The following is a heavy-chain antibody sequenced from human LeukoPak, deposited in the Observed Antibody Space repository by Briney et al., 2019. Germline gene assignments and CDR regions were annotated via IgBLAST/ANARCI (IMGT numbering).Heavy chain of an antibody. Sequence: SETLSLTCTVSGGSISSYYWSWIRQHPGKGLEWIGYIYYSGSTYYNPSLKSRVTISVDTSKNQFSLKLSSVTAADTAAYYCAATYYYDSSGYYPHYWGQGTLVTVSS. V-gene: IGHV4-59*06. D-gene: IGHD3-22*01. J-gene: IGHJ4*02. CDR2: IYYSGST. CDR1: GGSISSYY. CDR3: AATYYYDSSGYYPHY.